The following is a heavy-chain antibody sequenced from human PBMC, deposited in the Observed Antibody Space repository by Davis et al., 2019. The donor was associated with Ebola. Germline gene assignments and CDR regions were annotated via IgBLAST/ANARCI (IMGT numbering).Heavy chain of an antibody. D-gene: IGHD3-9*01. Sequence: PGGSLRLSCEASGFSFRDTDMNWVRQPPGKALEWVSSISSSGSSISYADSVRGRFTISRDNAKNSVYLQMNSLRAEDTAKYYCARGLYFDWLVDYWGQGTLVTVSS. J-gene: IGHJ4*02. CDR3: ARGLYFDWLVDY. CDR2: ISSSGSSI. CDR1: GFSFRDTD. V-gene: IGHV3-21*01.